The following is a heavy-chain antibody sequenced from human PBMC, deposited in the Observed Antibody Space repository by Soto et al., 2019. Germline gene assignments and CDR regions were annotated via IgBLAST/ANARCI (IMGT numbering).Heavy chain of an antibody. CDR3: ARDHSYYDFWSGYYPRNYYYYGMDV. CDR2: IYTSGST. Sequence: QVQLQESGPGLVKPSETLSLTCTVSGGSISSYYWSWIRQPAGKGLEWIGRIYTSGSTNYNPSLKSRVTMSVDTSKNQFPLKLSSVTAADTAVYYCARDHSYYDFWSGYYPRNYYYYGMDVWGQGTTVTVSS. D-gene: IGHD3-3*01. CDR1: GGSISSYY. J-gene: IGHJ6*02. V-gene: IGHV4-4*07.